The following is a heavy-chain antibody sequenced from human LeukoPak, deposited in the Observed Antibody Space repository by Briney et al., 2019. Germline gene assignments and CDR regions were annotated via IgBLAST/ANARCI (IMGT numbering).Heavy chain of an antibody. CDR1: GFPFSSFA. Sequence: GGSLRLSCAASGFPFSSFAMRWVRQAPGKGLEWVSAISGSGASTYYADSVKGRFTISRDNPKNTLYLLMDSLRAEDTAVYYCAKAVIRYFDYWGQGTLVTVSS. J-gene: IGHJ4*02. V-gene: IGHV3-23*01. CDR3: AKAVIRYFDY. D-gene: IGHD2/OR15-2a*01. CDR2: ISGSGAST.